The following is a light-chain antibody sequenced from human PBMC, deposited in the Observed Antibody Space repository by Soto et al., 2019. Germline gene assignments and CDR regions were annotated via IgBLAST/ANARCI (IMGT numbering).Light chain of an antibody. CDR2: DND. CDR1: SSNIPNNY. Sequence: QSVLTQPPSVSAAPGQRVTISCSGNSSNIPNNYVSWYQQLPGTGPKLLIYDNDKRPSGIPDRFSGSKSGTAATLGVTGLQTGDEADYYCATWDDSLSVHVVFGGGTKVTVL. J-gene: IGLJ2*01. CDR3: ATWDDSLSVHVV. V-gene: IGLV1-51*01.